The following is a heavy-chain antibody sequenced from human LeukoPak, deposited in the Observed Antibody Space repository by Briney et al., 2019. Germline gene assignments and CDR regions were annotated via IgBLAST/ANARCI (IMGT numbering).Heavy chain of an antibody. V-gene: IGHV1-2*02. CDR1: GYTFTGYY. J-gene: IGHJ4*02. D-gene: IGHD2-15*01. Sequence: ASVKVSCKASGYTFTGYYMHWVRQAPGQGLEWMGWINPNSGGTNYAQKFQGRVTMTRDTSISTAYMELSRLRPDDTAVYYCARDDCSGGSCYSPGGYWGQGTLVTVSS. CDR3: ARDDCSGGSCYSPGGY. CDR2: INPNSGGT.